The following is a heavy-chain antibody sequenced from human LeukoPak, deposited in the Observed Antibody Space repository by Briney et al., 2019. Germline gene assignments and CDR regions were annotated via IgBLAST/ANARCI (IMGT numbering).Heavy chain of an antibody. Sequence: GGSLRLSCAASGFTVSSNYMSWVRQAPGKGLEWVSYISSSSSTIYYADSVKGRFTISRDNAKNSLYLQMNSLRAEDTAVYYCARDQDYGDYEAFDIWGQGTMVTVSS. CDR2: ISSSSSTI. V-gene: IGHV3-48*04. CDR3: ARDQDYGDYEAFDI. D-gene: IGHD4-17*01. J-gene: IGHJ3*02. CDR1: GFTVSSNY.